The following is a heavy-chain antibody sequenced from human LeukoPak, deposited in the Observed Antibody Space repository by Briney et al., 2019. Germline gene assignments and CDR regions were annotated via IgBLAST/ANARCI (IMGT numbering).Heavy chain of an antibody. CDR1: GFTFSSYA. Sequence: GGSLRLSCAASGFTFSSYAMHWVRQAPGKGLEWVAVISYDGSNKYYADSVKGRFTISRDNSKNTLYLQMNSLRAEDTAVYYCAREEGRGNFDYWGQGTLVTVSS. J-gene: IGHJ4*02. V-gene: IGHV3-30-3*01. D-gene: IGHD3-16*01. CDR2: ISYDGSNK. CDR3: AREEGRGNFDY.